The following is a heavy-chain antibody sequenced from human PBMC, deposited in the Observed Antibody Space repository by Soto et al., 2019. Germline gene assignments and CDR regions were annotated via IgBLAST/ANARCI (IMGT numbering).Heavy chain of an antibody. Sequence: QVQLVESGGGVFQPGRSLRLSCAASGFTFSSYGMHWVRQAPGKGLEWVAVISYDGSNKYYADSVKGRFTISRDNSKNTLYLQMNSLRAEDTAVYYCAKAPTYSSSSGTFDYWGQGTLVTVSS. CDR3: AKAPTYSSSSGTFDY. D-gene: IGHD6-6*01. CDR2: ISYDGSNK. J-gene: IGHJ4*02. V-gene: IGHV3-30*18. CDR1: GFTFSSYG.